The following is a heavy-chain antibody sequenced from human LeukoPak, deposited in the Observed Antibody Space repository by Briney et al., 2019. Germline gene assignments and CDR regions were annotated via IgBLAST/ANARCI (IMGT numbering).Heavy chain of an antibody. V-gene: IGHV4-31*03. J-gene: IGHJ4*02. CDR1: GDSISTGGYY. CDR2: IYYSGSA. Sequence: SETLSLTCTVSGDSISTGGYYWSWIRQHPGKGLEWIGFIYYSGSAYYNPSLKSRLTISIDTSKNQLSLRLSSVTAADTAVYYCARILGYSYGQADYWGQGTLVTVSS. CDR3: ARILGYSYGQADY. D-gene: IGHD5-18*01.